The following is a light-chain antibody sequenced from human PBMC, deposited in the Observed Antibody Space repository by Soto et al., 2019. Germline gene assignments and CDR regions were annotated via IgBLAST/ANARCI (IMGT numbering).Light chain of an antibody. V-gene: IGKV1-39*01. CDR1: HNIRHS. J-gene: IGKJ1*01. CDR2: AAS. CDR3: QQSYSTPRT. Sequence: DIQMTQSPSSLSASVGDRVTITCRASHNIRHSVNWYQQKLGKAPKFLIYAASSLQSGVPSRFSGSGSGTDFTLTISSLQPEDFATYYCQQSYSTPRTFGQGTKVEIK.